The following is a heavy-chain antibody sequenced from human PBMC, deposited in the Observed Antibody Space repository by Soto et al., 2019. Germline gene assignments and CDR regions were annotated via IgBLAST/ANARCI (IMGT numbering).Heavy chain of an antibody. CDR3: ATSDIVDTAMVGAEYFQH. CDR1: GFTFSSYW. V-gene: IGHV3-7*03. D-gene: IGHD5-18*01. J-gene: IGHJ1*01. CDR2: IKQDGSEK. Sequence: GGSLRLSCAASGFTFSSYWMSWVRQAPGKGLEWVANIKQDGSEKYYVDSVKGRFTISRDNAKNSLYLQMNSLRAEDTAVYYCATSDIVDTAMVGAEYFQHWGQGTLVTVSS.